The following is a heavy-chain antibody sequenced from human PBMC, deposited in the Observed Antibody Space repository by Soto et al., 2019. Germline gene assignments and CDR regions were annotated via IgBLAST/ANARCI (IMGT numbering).Heavy chain of an antibody. V-gene: IGHV1-46*03. J-gene: IGHJ3*01. CDR2: ISPSSGGT. D-gene: IGHD6-13*01. CDR3: TRSIITTAGTDAFDL. CDR1: GYTFTSYY. Sequence: QVQLVQSGAEVKKPGASVRVSCKASGYTFTSYYIHWVRQAPGHGPEWMGMISPSSGGTDYAQKFQGRVTMTRDTSTSTVYMELSSLRSEDTAVYYCTRSIITTAGTDAFDLWGQGTLDTVSS.